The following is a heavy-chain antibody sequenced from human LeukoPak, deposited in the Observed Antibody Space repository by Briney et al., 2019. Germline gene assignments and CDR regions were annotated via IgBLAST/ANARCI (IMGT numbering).Heavy chain of an antibody. CDR2: IRYDGTNK. V-gene: IGHV3-30*02. CDR1: GFTFSSYG. D-gene: IGHD5-18*01. CDR3: AKARTRGYRYGSFDY. Sequence: PGGSLRLSCAASGFTFSSYGMSWVRQAPGKGLEWVAFIRYDGTNKNYADSVKGRFTISRDNSKNTLYLQMNSLRVEDTAVYYCAKARTRGYRYGSFDYWGQGTLVTVS. J-gene: IGHJ4*02.